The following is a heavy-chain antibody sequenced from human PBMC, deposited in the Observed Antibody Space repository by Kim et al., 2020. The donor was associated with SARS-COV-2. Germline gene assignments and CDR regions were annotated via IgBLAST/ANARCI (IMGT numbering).Heavy chain of an antibody. D-gene: IGHD3-3*01. Sequence: GGSLRLSCSASGFTFSSYAMHWVRQAPGKGLEYVSAISSNGGSTYYADSVKGRFTISRDNSKNTLYLQMSSLRAEDTAVYYCVKGDDFWSYGMDVWGQGTTVTVSS. V-gene: IGHV3-64D*06. CDR2: ISSNGGST. CDR3: VKGDDFWSYGMDV. J-gene: IGHJ6*02. CDR1: GFTFSSYA.